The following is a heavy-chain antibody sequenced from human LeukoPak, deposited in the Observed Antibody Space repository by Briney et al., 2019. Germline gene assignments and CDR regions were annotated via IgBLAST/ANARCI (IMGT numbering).Heavy chain of an antibody. D-gene: IGHD4-23*01. CDR2: IKQEGSEK. V-gene: IGHV3-7*05. Sequence: GGSLRLSCAASGFTFRNYWMSCVRQAPGKGLEFVANIKQEGSEKYYLDSVKGRFTISRDNAKNSLYLQMNGLRAEDTAVYYCAANGGPFDFWGQGTLVTVSA. CDR3: AANGGPFDF. CDR1: GFTFRNYW. J-gene: IGHJ4*02.